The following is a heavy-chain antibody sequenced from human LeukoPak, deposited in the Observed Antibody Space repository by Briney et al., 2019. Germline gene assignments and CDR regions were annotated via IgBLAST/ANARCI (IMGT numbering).Heavy chain of an antibody. V-gene: IGHV3-11*05. J-gene: IGHJ3*02. CDR1: GFTFSDYY. Sequence: GGSLRLSCAASGFTFSDYYMSWIRQAPGKGLEWVSYISSSSSYTNYADSVKGRFTISRDNAKNSLYLQVNSLRAEDTAVYYCARGGFGGRSSWYSSGWYRGAFDIWGQGTMVTVSS. CDR2: ISSSSSYT. CDR3: ARGGFGGRSSWYSSGWYRGAFDI. D-gene: IGHD6-19*01.